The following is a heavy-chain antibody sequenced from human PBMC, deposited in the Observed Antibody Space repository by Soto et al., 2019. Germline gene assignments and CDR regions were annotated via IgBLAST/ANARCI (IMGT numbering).Heavy chain of an antibody. CDR2: ISSSSSTI. J-gene: IGHJ5*02. CDR3: ARHPERIAEIGWFDP. V-gene: IGHV3-48*01. D-gene: IGHD6-13*01. CDR1: GFTFSSYS. Sequence: GGSLRLSCAASGFTFSSYSMNWVRQAPGKGLEWVSYISSSSSTIYYADSVKGRFTISRDNAKNSMYLKMNSLRAEDTAVYYCARHPERIAEIGWFDPWGQGTLVTVSS.